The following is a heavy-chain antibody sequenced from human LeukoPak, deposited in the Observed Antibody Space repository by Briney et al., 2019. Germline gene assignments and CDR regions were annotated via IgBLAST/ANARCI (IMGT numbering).Heavy chain of an antibody. CDR2: INPNSGGT. CDR1: GYTFTGYY. D-gene: IGHD5-18*01. J-gene: IGHJ4*02. CDR3: ARGGEGIQLWNFDY. Sequence: ASVKVSCKASGYTFTGYYMHCVRQAPGQGLEWMGWINPNSGGTNYAQKFQGRVTMTRDTSISTAYMELSRLRSDDTAVYYCARGGEGIQLWNFDYWGQGTLVTVSS. V-gene: IGHV1-2*02.